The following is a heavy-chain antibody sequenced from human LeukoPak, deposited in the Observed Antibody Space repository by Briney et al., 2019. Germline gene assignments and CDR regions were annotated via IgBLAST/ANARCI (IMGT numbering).Heavy chain of an antibody. Sequence: PGGSLRLSCAASGFTFSSYAMSWVRQAPGKGLEWVSAISGSGGSTYYADSVKGRFTISRDNSKNTLYLQMSSLRAEDTAVYYCAKDRRYSYVTYYFDYWGQGTLVTVSS. V-gene: IGHV3-23*01. CDR3: AKDRRYSYVTYYFDY. CDR1: GFTFSSYA. D-gene: IGHD5-18*01. J-gene: IGHJ4*02. CDR2: ISGSGGST.